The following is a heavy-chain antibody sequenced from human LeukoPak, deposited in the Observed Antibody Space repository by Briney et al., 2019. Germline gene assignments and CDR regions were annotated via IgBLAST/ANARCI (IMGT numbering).Heavy chain of an antibody. CDR3: ARKTLASAGPIDS. J-gene: IGHJ4*02. V-gene: IGHV5-51*01. CDR1: GYIFTTYW. CDR2: IYPADSDT. Sequence: GESLKISCKGSGYIFTTYWVAWVRQMPGKGLEWMGIIYPADSDTRYSPSFQGQVTISADKSINTAYLQWSSLRASDSAMYYCARKTLASAGPIDSWGRGTLVTVSS. D-gene: IGHD6-13*01.